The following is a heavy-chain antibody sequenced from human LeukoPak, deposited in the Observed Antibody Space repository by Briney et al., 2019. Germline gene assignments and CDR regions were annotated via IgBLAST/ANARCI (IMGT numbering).Heavy chain of an antibody. CDR2: MYYSGST. V-gene: IGHV4-59*01. J-gene: IGHJ4*02. D-gene: IGHD6-19*01. CDR1: GGSISSDY. Sequence: SETLSLTCTVSGGSISSDYWSWIRQPPGKGLEWIAYMYYSGSTNYNPSLKSRVTISIDPSKNKFSLKLTSVTAADTAVYYCARGLPYSSPQPGYWGQGTLVTVSS. CDR3: ARGLPYSSPQPGY.